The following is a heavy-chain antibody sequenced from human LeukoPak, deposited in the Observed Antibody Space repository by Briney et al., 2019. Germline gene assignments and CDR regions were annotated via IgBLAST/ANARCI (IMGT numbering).Heavy chain of an antibody. CDR2: ITGDGVTT. J-gene: IGHJ4*02. CDR1: GFTFSSYG. Sequence: PGQSLRLSCAASGFTFSSYGMSWVRQAPGKGLELVSGITGDGVTTHHADSVKGRFTISRDNSKNTLFLQMNSLRVEDTALYYCARAYGYSGYYQLPIDYWGQGTLVTVSS. CDR3: ARAYGYSGYYQLPIDY. V-gene: IGHV3-23*01. D-gene: IGHD3-3*01.